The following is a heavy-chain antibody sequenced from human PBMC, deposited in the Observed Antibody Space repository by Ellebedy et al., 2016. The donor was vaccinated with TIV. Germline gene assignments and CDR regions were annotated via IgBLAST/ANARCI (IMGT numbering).Heavy chain of an antibody. D-gene: IGHD2-8*01. CDR2: MNPNSGNT. J-gene: IGHJ4*02. Sequence: ASVKVSCXASGYTFTSYDINWVRQATGQGLEWMGWMNPNSGNTGYAQKFQGRVTMTRNTSISTAYMELSSLRSEDTAVYYCARVWGMATKGPLGYWGQGTLVTVSS. CDR3: ARVWGMATKGPLGY. CDR1: GYTFTSYD. V-gene: IGHV1-8*01.